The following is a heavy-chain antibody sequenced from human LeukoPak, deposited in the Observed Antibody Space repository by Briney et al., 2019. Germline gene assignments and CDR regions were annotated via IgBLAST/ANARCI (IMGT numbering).Heavy chain of an antibody. V-gene: IGHV4-59*12. Sequence: PSETLSLTCTVSGGSISSYYWSWIRQPPGKGLEWIGYIYYSGSTNYDPSLKSRVTISVDTSKNQFPLKLSSVTAADTAVYYCARGRDHYYYYYMDVWGKGTTVTVSS. CDR3: ARGRDHYYYYYMDV. D-gene: IGHD2-21*02. CDR2: IYYSGST. CDR1: GGSISSYY. J-gene: IGHJ6*03.